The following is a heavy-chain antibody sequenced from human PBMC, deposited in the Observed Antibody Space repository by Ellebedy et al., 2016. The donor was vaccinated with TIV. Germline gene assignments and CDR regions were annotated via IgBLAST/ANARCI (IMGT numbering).Heavy chain of an antibody. Sequence: MPSETLSLTCTVSGGSVSSGSYYWSWIRQPPGKGLEWIGYIYYSGSTNYNPSLKSRVTISVDTSKNQFSLKLSSVTAADTAVYYCARVSGTYYDILTGYPQTDVWGQGTTVTVSS. J-gene: IGHJ6*02. V-gene: IGHV4-61*01. CDR3: ARVSGTYYDILTGYPQTDV. D-gene: IGHD3-9*01. CDR1: GGSVSSGSYY. CDR2: IYYSGST.